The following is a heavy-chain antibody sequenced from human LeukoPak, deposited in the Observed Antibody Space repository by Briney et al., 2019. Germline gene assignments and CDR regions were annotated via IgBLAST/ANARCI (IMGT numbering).Heavy chain of an antibody. CDR3: ARVDDLDAFDM. Sequence: GGSLRLSCAASGFTFSSYAMHWVRQAPGKGLEWVAVISDDGSNKYYADSVKGRFTISRDNSKNTLYLQMNSLRAEDTAVYYCARVDDLDAFDMWGQGTMVTVSS. V-gene: IGHV3-30*04. J-gene: IGHJ3*02. CDR1: GFTFSSYA. CDR2: ISDDGSNK. D-gene: IGHD2-2*03.